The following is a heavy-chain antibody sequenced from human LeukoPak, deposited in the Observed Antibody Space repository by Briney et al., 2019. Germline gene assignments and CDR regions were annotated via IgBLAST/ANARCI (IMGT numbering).Heavy chain of an antibody. J-gene: IGHJ5*02. Sequence: GGSLRLSCAASGFTFSSYAMSWVRQAPGKGLEWVSAISGSGGSTYYADSVKGRCTISRDNSKNTLYLQMNSLRAEDTAVYYCAKVEVAGGTTAWGQGTLVTVSS. V-gene: IGHV3-23*01. CDR3: AKVEVAGGTTA. D-gene: IGHD2-15*01. CDR1: GFTFSSYA. CDR2: ISGSGGST.